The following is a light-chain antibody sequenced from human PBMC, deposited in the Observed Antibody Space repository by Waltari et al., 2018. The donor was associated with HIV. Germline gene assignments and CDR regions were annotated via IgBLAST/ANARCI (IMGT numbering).Light chain of an antibody. Sequence: DIQMTQYPSTLSASVGDRVTITCRASQSIRSWLAWYQQKPGKAPKLLISEASSLESGVPSRFSGSGSGTEFTLTISSLQSDDFATYHCQQYNSYSQWMFGQGTKVEIK. CDR1: QSIRSW. CDR3: QQYNSYSQWM. V-gene: IGKV1-5*03. J-gene: IGKJ1*01. CDR2: EAS.